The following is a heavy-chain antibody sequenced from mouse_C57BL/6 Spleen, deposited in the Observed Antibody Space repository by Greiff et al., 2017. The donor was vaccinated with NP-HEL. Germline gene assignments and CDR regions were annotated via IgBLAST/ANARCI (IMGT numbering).Heavy chain of an antibody. D-gene: IGHD1-1*01. J-gene: IGHJ4*01. V-gene: IGHV10-1*01. Sequence: EVKVVESGGGLVQPKGSLKLSCAASGFSFNTYAMNWVRQAPGKGLEWVARIRSKSNNYATYYADSVKDRFTISRDDSESMLYLQMNNLKTEDTAMYYCVRQGKDYGSRGYAMDYWGQGTSVTVSS. CDR3: VRQGKDYGSRGYAMDY. CDR1: GFSFNTYA. CDR2: IRSKSNNYAT.